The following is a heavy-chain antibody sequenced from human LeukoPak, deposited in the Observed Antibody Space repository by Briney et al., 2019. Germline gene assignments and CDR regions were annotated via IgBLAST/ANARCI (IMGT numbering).Heavy chain of an antibody. CDR3: ASQIRDCSSTSCYSPY. CDR1: GGSFSGYY. Sequence: SETLSLTCAVYGGSFSGYYWSWIRQPPGKGLEWIGEINHSGRTNYNPSLKSRVTISVDTSKNQFSLKLSSVTAADTAVYYCASQIRDCSSTSCYSPYWGQGTLVTVSS. V-gene: IGHV4-34*01. D-gene: IGHD2-2*01. J-gene: IGHJ4*02. CDR2: INHSGRT.